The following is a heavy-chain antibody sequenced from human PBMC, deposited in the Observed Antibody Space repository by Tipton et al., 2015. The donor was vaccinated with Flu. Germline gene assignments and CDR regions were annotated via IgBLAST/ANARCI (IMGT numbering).Heavy chain of an antibody. J-gene: IGHJ6*02. CDR3: AKGTHYDFSAYGMDV. CDR1: GFTFDNYV. V-gene: IGHV3-43*02. D-gene: IGHD3-3*01. Sequence: SLRLSCVASGFTFDNYVMHWVRQAPGKGLEWVSLIVGNGDSTYYADSVKGRFTISRDNSRNSLYLEMSGLRSEDTALYYCAKGTHYDFSAYGMDVWGPGTTVTVSS. CDR2: IVGNGDST.